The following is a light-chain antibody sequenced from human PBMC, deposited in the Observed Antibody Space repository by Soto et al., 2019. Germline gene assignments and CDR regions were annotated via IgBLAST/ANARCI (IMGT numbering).Light chain of an antibody. V-gene: IGLV2-8*01. CDR1: SSDVGAYNY. Sequence: QSALTQPPSASGSPGQSVTISCTGTSSDVGAYNYVSWYQQHPGKAPKLMIYEVTERPSGVPARFSGSKSGNTASLTVSGLQAEDEADYYCQTYDSRLDGSVFGGGTKLTVL. CDR2: EVT. J-gene: IGLJ3*02. CDR3: QTYDSRLDGSV.